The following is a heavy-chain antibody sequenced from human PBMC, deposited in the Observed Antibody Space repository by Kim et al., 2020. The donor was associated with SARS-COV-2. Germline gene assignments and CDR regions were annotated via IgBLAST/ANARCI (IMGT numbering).Heavy chain of an antibody. CDR1: GFTFSTYG. V-gene: IGHV3-30*18. CDR3: AKDKTIVVVVTATLDY. D-gene: IGHD2-15*01. CDR2: ISYDGSNK. J-gene: IGHJ4*02. Sequence: GGSLRLSCAASGFTFSTYGMHWVRQAPGKGLEWVAVISYDGSNKYYADSVKGRFTISRDNSKNTLYLQMNSLRAEDTVVYYCAKDKTIVVVVTATLDYWGQGTLVTVSS.